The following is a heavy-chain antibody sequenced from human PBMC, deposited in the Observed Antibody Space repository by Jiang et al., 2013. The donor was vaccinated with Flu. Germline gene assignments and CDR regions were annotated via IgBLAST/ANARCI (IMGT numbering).Heavy chain of an antibody. V-gene: IGHV1-46*01. CDR1: GYTFTRFF. J-gene: IGHJ6*02. Sequence: QSGAEVKKPGSSVKVSCKASGYTFTRFFMHWVRQAPGQGLEWMGIINPSDGTTTYAQRFQGRVTMTRDTSTSTVYMELSSLRSEDTAVYYCARDGQSRGYSHYNYYYYYGMDVWGQGTTVTVSS. D-gene: IGHD5-18*01. CDR2: INPSDGTT. CDR3: ARDGQSRGYSHYNYYYYYGMDV.